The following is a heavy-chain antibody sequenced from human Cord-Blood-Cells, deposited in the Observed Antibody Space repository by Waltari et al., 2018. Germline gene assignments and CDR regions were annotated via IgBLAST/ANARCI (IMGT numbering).Heavy chain of an antibody. CDR3: ARVYLYGVPAANWFDP. Sequence: QVQLVQSGAEVKKPGASVKVSCKASGYTFTSYDINWVRQATGQGLEWMGWMNPNSGNTGYAKKSQGRVTMTRNTSISTAYMELSSLRSEDTAVYYCARVYLYGVPAANWFDPWGQGTLVTVSS. CDR1: GYTFTSYD. D-gene: IGHD2-2*01. CDR2: MNPNSGNT. V-gene: IGHV1-8*01. J-gene: IGHJ5*02.